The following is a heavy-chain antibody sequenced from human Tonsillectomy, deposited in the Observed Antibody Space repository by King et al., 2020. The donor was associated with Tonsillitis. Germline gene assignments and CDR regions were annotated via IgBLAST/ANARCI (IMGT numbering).Heavy chain of an antibody. CDR1: GGSFSDYY. Sequence: VQLQQWGAGLLKPSETLSLTCAVYGGSFSDYYWSWIRQSPGKGLEWIGEFSHSGSSNYNPSLKSRVTISVDTSKNQFSLKLTSVTAADTAVYYCARVSTMVRAPLPNWYFDLWGRGTLVTVSS. CDR2: FSHSGSS. V-gene: IGHV4-34*01. CDR3: ARVSTMVRAPLPNWYFDL. J-gene: IGHJ2*01. D-gene: IGHD3-10*01.